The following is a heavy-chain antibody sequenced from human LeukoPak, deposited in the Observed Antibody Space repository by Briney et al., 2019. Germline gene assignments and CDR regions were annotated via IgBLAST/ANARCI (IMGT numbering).Heavy chain of an antibody. Sequence: GASVKVTCKTSGYTFTVYYMQWVRQAPGQGLEWMGWINPSDGDTKSARKFQGRVTMTRDTPISTAYLELSRLTSDDTAIYYCARDCSGADCYSGNAFDIWGQGTMVTVSS. CDR3: ARDCSGADCYSGNAFDI. D-gene: IGHD2-15*01. V-gene: IGHV1-2*02. CDR1: GYTFTVYY. J-gene: IGHJ3*02. CDR2: INPSDGDT.